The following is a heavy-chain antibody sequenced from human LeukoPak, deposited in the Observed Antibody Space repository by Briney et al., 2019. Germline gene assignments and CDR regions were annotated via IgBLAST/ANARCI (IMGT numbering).Heavy chain of an antibody. CDR1: GGSISSGSYY. CDR3: ASVYGSGAYYFDY. J-gene: IGHJ4*02. V-gene: IGHV4-61*02. D-gene: IGHD3-10*01. CDR2: IYTSGST. Sequence: SETLSLTCTVSGGSISSGSYYWSWIRQPAGKGREWIGRIYTSGSTNYNPSLKSRVTISVVTSKNQFTLKLSSVAAADTAVYHCASVYGSGAYYFDYWCQGTPVTVSS.